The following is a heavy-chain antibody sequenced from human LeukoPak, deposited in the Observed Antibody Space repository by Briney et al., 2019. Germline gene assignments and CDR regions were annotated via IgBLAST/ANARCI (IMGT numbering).Heavy chain of an antibody. Sequence: ASVKVSCKASGYTFTSYAMHWVRQAPGQRLEWMGWINAGNGNTKYSQKFQGRVTITRDTSASTAYMELSSLRSEDTVVYYCARGLRQQLVLMWWFDPWGQGTLVTVSS. CDR1: GYTFTSYA. CDR3: ARGLRQQLVLMWWFDP. J-gene: IGHJ5*02. V-gene: IGHV1-3*01. D-gene: IGHD6-13*01. CDR2: INAGNGNT.